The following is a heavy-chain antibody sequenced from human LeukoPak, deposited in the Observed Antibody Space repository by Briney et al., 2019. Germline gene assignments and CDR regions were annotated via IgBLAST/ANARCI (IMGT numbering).Heavy chain of an antibody. D-gene: IGHD2-8*01. CDR2: ISSSSNTI. CDR3: ARIPYCTNGVCYIRYYFDS. CDR1: GFTFSSYN. V-gene: IGHV3-48*01. J-gene: IGHJ4*02. Sequence: GGSLRLSCAASGFTFSSYNMNWVRQAPGKGLEWVSYISSSSNTIYYADSVKGRFTISRDNAKNSLYLQMNSLRAEDTAVYYCARIPYCTNGVCYIRYYFDSWGQGTLVTVSS.